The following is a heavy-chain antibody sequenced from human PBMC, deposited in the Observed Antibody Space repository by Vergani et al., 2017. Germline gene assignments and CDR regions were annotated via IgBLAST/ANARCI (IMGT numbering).Heavy chain of an antibody. CDR3: ARGYYYDNSGHRNVLDI. V-gene: IGHV1-2*02. J-gene: IGHJ3*02. CDR1: GFTFTSYH. CDR2: INPKSGDT. D-gene: IGHD3-22*01. Sequence: QVQLVQSGAEVKKPGASVRVSCKASGFTFTSYHIHWVRQAPGQGLEWMGWINPKSGDTKYAQKFQGRVTMTRDTSINTAYMELSRLRSDDTAVYYCARGYYYDNSGHRNVLDIWGQGTVVTVSS.